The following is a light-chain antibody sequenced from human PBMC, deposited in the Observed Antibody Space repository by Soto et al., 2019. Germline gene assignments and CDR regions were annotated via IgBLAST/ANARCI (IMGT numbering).Light chain of an antibody. CDR2: SNN. CDR1: SSNIGTRS. Sequence: QPVLTQPPSASGTPGQRVTISCSGSSSNIGTRSVNWYQQVPGTAPKLVIYSNNQRPSGVPDRFSGSKYGTSASLAISGLQSEDEADYYCAAWDDSLNVVVFGGRTKLTV. V-gene: IGLV1-44*01. CDR3: AAWDDSLNVVV. J-gene: IGLJ2*01.